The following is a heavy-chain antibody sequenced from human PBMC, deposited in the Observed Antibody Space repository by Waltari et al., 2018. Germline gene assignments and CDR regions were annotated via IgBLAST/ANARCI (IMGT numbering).Heavy chain of an antibody. CDR1: GFSFSSYY. V-gene: IGHV3-7*01. J-gene: IGHJ4*02. CDR2: INEDGSGR. D-gene: IGHD3-16*01. CDR3: ARDAMRGGDFDY. Sequence: EVQLVESGGGLVQPGGSLRLSCAASGFSFSSYYMGWVGQAPGKGVDWVANINEDGSGRHYGESVKGRFTTSRDNAKKSLYLQFNSLSADDTAVYYCARDAMRGGDFDYWGQGTLVTVSS.